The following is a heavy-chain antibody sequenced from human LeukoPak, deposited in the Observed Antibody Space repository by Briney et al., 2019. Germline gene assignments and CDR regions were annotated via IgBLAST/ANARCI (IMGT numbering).Heavy chain of an antibody. V-gene: IGHV3-74*01. CDR3: ARETVGATGY. D-gene: IGHD1-26*01. Sequence: GGSLRLSCAASGFTFTSYWMHWVRQVPGQGLVWVSRINSDGSSTGYADSVKGRFTISRDNAKDTLYLQMNSLRAEDTAVYYCARETVGATGYWGQGTLVTVSS. CDR1: GFTFTSYW. CDR2: INSDGSST. J-gene: IGHJ4*02.